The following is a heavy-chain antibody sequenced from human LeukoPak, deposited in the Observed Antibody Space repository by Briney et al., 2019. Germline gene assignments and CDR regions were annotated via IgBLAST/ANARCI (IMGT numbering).Heavy chain of an antibody. J-gene: IGHJ4*02. CDR2: ITSDGYTT. Sequence: GGSLRLSCAASGFTFKLYWMHWVRHVPGEGLVWVSRITSDGYTTNYADSVKGRFTISRDNAKNTLYLQMNSLRDEDTAVYYCVRGAVTGQQCDNWGQGTLVTVSS. CDR3: VRGAVTGQQCDN. D-gene: IGHD2-21*02. V-gene: IGHV3-74*01. CDR1: GFTFKLYW.